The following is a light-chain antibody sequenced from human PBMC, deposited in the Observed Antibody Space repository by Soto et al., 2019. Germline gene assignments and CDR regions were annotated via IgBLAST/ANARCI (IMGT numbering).Light chain of an antibody. CDR2: DVS. CDR3: GSYTFSSIPYV. J-gene: IGLJ1*01. Sequence: QSVLTQPASVSGSPGQSITTSCTGTSSDVGGYNYVSWYQHHPGKAPKLMIYDVSNRPSGFSNRFSGSKSGNTASLTISGLQAEDEANYYRGSYTFSSIPYVFGTGTKVTVL. CDR1: SSDVGGYNY. V-gene: IGLV2-14*03.